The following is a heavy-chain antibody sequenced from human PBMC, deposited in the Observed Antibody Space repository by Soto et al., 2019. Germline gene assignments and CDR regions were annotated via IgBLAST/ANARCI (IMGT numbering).Heavy chain of an antibody. Sequence: SETLSLTCAVFGGSISSGGYSWIWIRQPPGKDLEWIGYTYHSGNTDYSPSLKSRVTMSIDTSQNQVSLKLTSVTTADTAVYYCADTPRYWGQGNLVTVSS. CDR1: GGSISSGGYS. CDR2: TYHSGNT. V-gene: IGHV4-61*08. CDR3: ADTPRY. D-gene: IGHD2-15*01. J-gene: IGHJ4*02.